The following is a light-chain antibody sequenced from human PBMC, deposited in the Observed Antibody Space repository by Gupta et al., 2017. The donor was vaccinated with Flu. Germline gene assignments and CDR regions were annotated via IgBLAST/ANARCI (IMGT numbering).Light chain of an antibody. V-gene: IGKV1-5*03. Sequence: QMTQSPSTLSASVGDRVTITCRASQNIEDWLAWYQQKPGKAPQLLIYKASKLEGAVPSRFGGSGFGTEFTLTISSLQPDDSAIYYCQHYNEPFGEGTKVEIK. J-gene: IGKJ1*01. CDR3: QHYNEP. CDR2: KAS. CDR1: QNIEDW.